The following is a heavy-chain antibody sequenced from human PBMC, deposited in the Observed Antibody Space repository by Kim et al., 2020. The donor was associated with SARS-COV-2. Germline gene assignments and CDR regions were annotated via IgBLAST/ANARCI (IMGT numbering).Heavy chain of an antibody. CDR1: GYTFTSYA. Sequence: ASVKVSCKASGYTFTSYAMHWVRQAPGQRLEWMGGINVGNGKTRNSQKSQGRVTITRDKSASKAYRELSSLRSKDTHVNYWARDGEEDPGTWWFDPWGQG. V-gene: IGHV1-3*01. CDR3: ARDGEEDPGTWWFDP. CDR2: INVGNGKT. D-gene: IGHD1-1*01. J-gene: IGHJ5*02.